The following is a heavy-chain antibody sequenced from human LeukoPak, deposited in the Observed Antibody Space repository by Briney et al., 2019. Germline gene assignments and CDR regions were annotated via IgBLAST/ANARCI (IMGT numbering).Heavy chain of an antibody. D-gene: IGHD3-10*01. CDR2: IWYDGSNK. CDR1: GFTFSSYG. Sequence: PGRSLRLSCAASGFTFSSYGMHWVRQAPGKGLEWVAVIWYDGSNKCYADSVKGRFTISRDNSKNTPYLQMNSLRAEDTAVYYCARGNYHGSGSGDYWGQGTLVTVSS. J-gene: IGHJ4*02. CDR3: ARGNYHGSGSGDY. V-gene: IGHV3-33*01.